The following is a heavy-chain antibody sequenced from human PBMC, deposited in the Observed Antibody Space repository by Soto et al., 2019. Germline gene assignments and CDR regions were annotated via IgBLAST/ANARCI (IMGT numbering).Heavy chain of an antibody. CDR1: GGFIISYY. CDR3: ARGAYGYGDAFDI. V-gene: IGHV4-59*12. Sequence: SETLSLTCTVSGGFIISYYWSWSRQPPGKGLEWIGYIYYSGSTNYNPSLKSRVTISVDTSKNQFSLKLSSVTAADTAVYYCARGAYGYGDAFDIWGQGTMVTVSS. J-gene: IGHJ3*02. D-gene: IGHD5-12*01. CDR2: IYYSGST.